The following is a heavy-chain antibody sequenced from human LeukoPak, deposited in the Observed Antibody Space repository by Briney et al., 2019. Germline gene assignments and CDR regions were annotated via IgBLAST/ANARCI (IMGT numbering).Heavy chain of an antibody. D-gene: IGHD6-19*01. CDR1: GFTFSSYA. J-gene: IGHJ4*02. V-gene: IGHV3-64D*06. CDR2: ISGNGGST. CDR3: VKGGGSSGWYSYDY. Sequence: PGGSLRLSCSASGFTFSSYAMHWVRQAPGKGLEYVSAISGNGGSTYYADSVKGRFTISRDNSMQMSSLRTEDTSVYSCVKGGGSSGWYSYDYWGQGTLVTVSS.